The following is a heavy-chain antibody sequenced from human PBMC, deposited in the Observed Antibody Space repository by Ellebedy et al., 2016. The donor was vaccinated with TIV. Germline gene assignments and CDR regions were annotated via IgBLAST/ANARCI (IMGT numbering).Heavy chain of an antibody. CDR1: GFTFSNAW. V-gene: IGHV3-33*06. D-gene: IGHD6-19*01. J-gene: IGHJ6*02. CDR3: AKDGVAVAGTSYYYYGMDV. Sequence: GESLKISCAASGFTFSNAWMSWVRQAPGKGLEWVAVIWYDGSNKYYADSVKGRFTISRDNSKNTLYLQMNSLRAEDTAVYYCAKDGVAVAGTSYYYYGMDVWGQGTTVTVSS. CDR2: IWYDGSNK.